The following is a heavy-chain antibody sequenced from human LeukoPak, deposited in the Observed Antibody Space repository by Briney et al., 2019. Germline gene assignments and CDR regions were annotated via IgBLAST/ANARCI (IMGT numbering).Heavy chain of an antibody. CDR2: IHYSGTT. CDR3: ARALNGYFYAFDS. CDR1: GGSISGYY. D-gene: IGHD2/OR15-2a*01. J-gene: IGHJ4*02. Sequence: SETLSLTCTVSGGSISGYYWSWIRQPPGKGLEWIGFIHYSGTTNYNPSLKSRVTISVDTSKNQFSLKLTSVTAADTAVYYCARALNGYFYAFDSWGQGTLVTVSS. V-gene: IGHV4-59*08.